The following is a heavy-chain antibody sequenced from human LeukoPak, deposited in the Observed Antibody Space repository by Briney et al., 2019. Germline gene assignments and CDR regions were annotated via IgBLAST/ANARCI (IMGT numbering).Heavy chain of an antibody. D-gene: IGHD6-13*01. CDR3: ARGLAAAGTPFDYYYGMDV. J-gene: IGHJ6*04. CDR2: IKQDGSEK. Sequence: PGGSLRLSCAASGFTFSSYWMSWVRQAPGKGLEWVANIKQDGSEKYYVDSVEGRFTISRDNAKNSLYLQMNSLRAEDTAVYYCARGLAAAGTPFDYYYGMDVWGKGTTVTVSS. CDR1: GFTFSSYW. V-gene: IGHV3-7*03.